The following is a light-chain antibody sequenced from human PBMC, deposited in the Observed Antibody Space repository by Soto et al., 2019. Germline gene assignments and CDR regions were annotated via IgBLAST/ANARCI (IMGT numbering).Light chain of an antibody. CDR3: QTWGTGIQV. J-gene: IGLJ2*01. CDR1: SGLSSYA. CDR2: LNSDGSH. Sequence: QPVLTQSPSASASLGASVKLTCTLSSGLSSYAIAWHQQQPEKGPRYLMKLNSDGSHSKGDGIPDRFSGSSSGAERYLTISRLQSEDEADYYCQTWGTGIQVFGGGTKLTVL. V-gene: IGLV4-69*01.